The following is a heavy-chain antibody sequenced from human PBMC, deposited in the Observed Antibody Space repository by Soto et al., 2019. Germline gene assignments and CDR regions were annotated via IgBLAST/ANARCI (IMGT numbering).Heavy chain of an antibody. CDR3: ARDRMITFGGVIATDYYYYGMDV. J-gene: IGHJ6*02. D-gene: IGHD3-16*02. CDR1: GFTFSTYA. CDR2: ISYDGSNK. V-gene: IGHV3-30-3*01. Sequence: GGSLRLSCAASGFTFSTYAMGWVRQAPGKGLEWVAVISYDGSNKYYADSVKGRFTISRDNSKNTLYLQMNSLRAEDTAVYYCARDRMITFGGVIATDYYYYGMDVWGQGTTVTVSS.